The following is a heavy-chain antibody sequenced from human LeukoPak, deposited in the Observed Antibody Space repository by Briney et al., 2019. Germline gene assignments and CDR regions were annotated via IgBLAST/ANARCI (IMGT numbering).Heavy chain of an antibody. V-gene: IGHV1-2*02. Sequence: GASVKVSCKASGYTFTGYYMHWVRQAPGQGLEWMGWINPNSGGTNYAQKFQGRVTKTRDTSISTAYMELSRLRSDDTAVYYCARDEYSSSSGLIDYWGQGTLVTVSS. CDR2: INPNSGGT. CDR3: ARDEYSSSSGLIDY. J-gene: IGHJ4*02. CDR1: GYTFTGYY. D-gene: IGHD6-6*01.